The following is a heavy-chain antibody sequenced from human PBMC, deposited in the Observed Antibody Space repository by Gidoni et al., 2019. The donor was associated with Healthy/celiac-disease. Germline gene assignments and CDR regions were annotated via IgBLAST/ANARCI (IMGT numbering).Heavy chain of an antibody. J-gene: IGHJ4*02. CDR2: SSGSGGST. D-gene: IGHD6-19*01. CDR3: AKQQWLVLDYFDY. Sequence: EVQLLESGGGLVQPGGSLRLACEASGFTFSSYAMRWVRQAPGKGLEWVSASSGSGGSTYYADSVKGRFTIARDNSKNTLYLQMNSLRAEDTAVYYCAKQQWLVLDYFDYWGQGTLVTVSS. CDR1: GFTFSSYA. V-gene: IGHV3-23*01.